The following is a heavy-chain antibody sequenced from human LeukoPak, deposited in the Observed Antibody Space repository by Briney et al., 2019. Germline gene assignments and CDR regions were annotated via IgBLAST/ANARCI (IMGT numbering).Heavy chain of an antibody. J-gene: IGHJ4*02. CDR1: GFTFSSYA. D-gene: IGHD2-15*01. CDR3: AKDQGYCSGGSCYLLDY. Sequence: GGSLRLSCAASGFTFSSYAMSWVRQAPGKGLEWVSAISGSGGSTYYAESVKGRFTISRDNSKNTLYLQMNSLRAEDTAVYYCAKDQGYCSGGSCYLLDYWGQGTLVTVSS. CDR2: ISGSGGST. V-gene: IGHV3-23*01.